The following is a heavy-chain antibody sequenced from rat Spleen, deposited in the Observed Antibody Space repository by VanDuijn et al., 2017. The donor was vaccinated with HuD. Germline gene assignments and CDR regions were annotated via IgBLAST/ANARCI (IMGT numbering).Heavy chain of an antibody. Sequence: EVQLVESGGGLVQPGRSLKLSCAASGFTFSDYYMAWVRHAPTKGLEWVASISYDGGSTYYRDSVKGGFTISRDNAKSTLYLQMDSLRSEDTATYYCATETGSWGQGVMVTVSS. V-gene: IGHV5-20*01. J-gene: IGHJ2*01. CDR1: GFTFSDYY. CDR3: ATETGS. CDR2: ISYDGGST. D-gene: IGHD5-1*01.